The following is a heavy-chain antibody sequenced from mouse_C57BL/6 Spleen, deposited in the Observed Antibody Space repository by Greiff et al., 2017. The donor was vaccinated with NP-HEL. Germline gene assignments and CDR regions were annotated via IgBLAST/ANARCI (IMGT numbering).Heavy chain of an antibody. J-gene: IGHJ4*01. CDR1: GYTFTSYW. CDR3: ARHYYAMDY. V-gene: IGHV1-52*01. CDR2: IDPSDSET. Sequence: VQLQQPGAELVRPGSSVKLSCKASGYTFTSYWMHWVKQRPIQGLEWIGNIDPSDSETHYTQKFKDKATLTVDKSSSTAYMQLSSLPSEDSAVYYCARHYYAMDYGGQGTAVTVSS.